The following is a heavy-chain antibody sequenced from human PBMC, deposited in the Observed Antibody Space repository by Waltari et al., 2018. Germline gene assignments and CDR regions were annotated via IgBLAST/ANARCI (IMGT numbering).Heavy chain of an antibody. CDR3: AKAMAVTPYYFDY. V-gene: IGHV3-23*04. D-gene: IGHD2-21*02. J-gene: IGHJ4*02. CDR2: ISANGDST. CDR1: GFTFTGFTFSSYA. Sequence: EVQLVESGGGLVQPGGSLRLSGAGSGFTFTGFTFSSYAMSGVRRGPGKGLEWVSGISANGDSTYYADSVKGRFTISRDNSKNTLYLQVNSLRAEDTAVYYCAKAMAVTPYYFDYWGQGTLVTVSS.